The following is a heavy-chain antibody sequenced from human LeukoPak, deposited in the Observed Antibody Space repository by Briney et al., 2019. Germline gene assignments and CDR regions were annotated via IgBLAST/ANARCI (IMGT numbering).Heavy chain of an antibody. CDR1: GFTFSSYW. D-gene: IGHD2-2*01. Sequence: GGSLRLSCAASGFTFSSYWMSWVRQAPGKGLEWVANIKQDGSEKYYVDSVKGRFTISRDNAKNSLYLQMNSLRAEDTAVYYCARVYEYQPLGPIDYWGQGTLVTVSS. CDR3: ARVYEYQPLGPIDY. J-gene: IGHJ4*02. V-gene: IGHV3-7*01. CDR2: IKQDGSEK.